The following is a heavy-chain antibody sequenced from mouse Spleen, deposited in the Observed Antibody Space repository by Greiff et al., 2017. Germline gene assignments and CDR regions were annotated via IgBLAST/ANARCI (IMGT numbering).Heavy chain of an antibody. V-gene: IGHV1S22*01. CDR1: GYTFTSYW. J-gene: IGHJ1*01. CDR2: IYPGSGST. CDR3: TRPYGYDSWYFDV. D-gene: IGHD2-2*01. Sequence: LKQPGSELVRPGASVKLSCKASGYTFTSYWMHWVKQRPGQGLEWIGNIYPGSGSTNYDEKFKSKATLTVDTSSSTAYMQLSSLTSEDSAVYYCTRPYGYDSWYFDVWGAGTTVTVSS.